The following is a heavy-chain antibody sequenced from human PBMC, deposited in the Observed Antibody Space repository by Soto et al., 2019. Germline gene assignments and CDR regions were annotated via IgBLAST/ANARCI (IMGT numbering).Heavy chain of an antibody. D-gene: IGHD1-26*01. CDR2: TIPIFGTA. J-gene: IGHJ4*02. CDR3: ARPIVGASNFDY. Sequence: SVKVSCKASGGTFSSYSISWVRQAPGQGLEWMGGTIPIFGTANYAQKFQGRVTITADESTSTAYMELSSLRSEDTAVYYCARPIVGASNFDYWGQGTLVTVSS. V-gene: IGHV1-69*13. CDR1: GGTFSSYS.